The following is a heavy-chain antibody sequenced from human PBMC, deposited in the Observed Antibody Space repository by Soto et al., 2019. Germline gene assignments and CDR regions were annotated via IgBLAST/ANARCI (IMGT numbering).Heavy chain of an antibody. CDR1: GYTFTSYD. V-gene: IGHV1-8*01. CDR2: MNPNSGNT. J-gene: IGHJ5*02. D-gene: IGHD2-15*01. CDR3: ARTSDILVVVAAEAFDP. Sequence: ASVKVSCKASGYTFTSYDINWVRQATGQGLEWMGWMNPNSGNTGYAQKFQGRVTMTRNTSISTAYMELSSLRSEDTAVYYCARTSDILVVVAAEAFDPWGQGTLVTVSS.